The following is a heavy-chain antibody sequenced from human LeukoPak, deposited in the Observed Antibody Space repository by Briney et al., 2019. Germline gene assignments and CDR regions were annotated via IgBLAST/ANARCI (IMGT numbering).Heavy chain of an antibody. Sequence: SQTLSLTCTVSGGLIISGGYHWSWIRQFPGKGLEWIGYIYYSGSTHYNPSLKSRVTISVDTSKNQFSLKLTSVTAADTAVYSCARRRGGGRYYGMDVWGQGTTVTVSS. CDR2: IYYSGST. J-gene: IGHJ6*02. CDR3: ARRRGGGRYYGMDV. V-gene: IGHV4-31*03. D-gene: IGHD2-15*01. CDR1: GGLIISGGYH.